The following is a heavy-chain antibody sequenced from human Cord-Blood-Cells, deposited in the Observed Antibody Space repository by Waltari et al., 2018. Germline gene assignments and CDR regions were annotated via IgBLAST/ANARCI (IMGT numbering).Heavy chain of an antibody. Sequence: EVQLVESGGGLVQPGGSLRLSCAASGFPFSSYWMSWVRQAPGKGLGWGANIKQDGSEKYDVDHVKGRFTISKDNAKNSLYVQMNSLGAEDTAVYYCARDPTALTGDGFTYWGQGTLVTVSS. CDR3: ARDPTALTGDGFTY. D-gene: IGHD7-27*01. V-gene: IGHV3-7*01. CDR2: IKQDGSEK. J-gene: IGHJ4*02. CDR1: GFPFSSYW.